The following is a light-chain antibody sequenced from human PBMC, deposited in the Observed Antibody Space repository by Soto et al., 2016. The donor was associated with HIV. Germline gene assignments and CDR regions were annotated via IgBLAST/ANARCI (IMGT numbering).Light chain of an antibody. V-gene: IGKV1-5*03. Sequence: DIQMTQSPSTLSASVGDRVTITCRASQSISSWLAWYQQKPGKAPKLLIYKASSLESGVPSRFSGTGSGTEFTLTISSPQPDDFATYYCQQYHTYWTFGQGTKVEIK. CDR2: KAS. CDR3: QQYHTYWT. CDR1: QSISSW. J-gene: IGKJ1*01.